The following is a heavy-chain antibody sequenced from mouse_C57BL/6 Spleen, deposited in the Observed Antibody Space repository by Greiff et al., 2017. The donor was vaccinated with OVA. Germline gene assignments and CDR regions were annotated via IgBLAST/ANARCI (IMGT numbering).Heavy chain of an antibody. J-gene: IGHJ2*01. CDR3: ARIHYYVSIFDY. Sequence: EVQLKESGPELVKPGASVKISCKASGYSFTGYYMNWVKQSPEKSLEWIGEINPRTGGTTYNQKFKAKATLTVDKSSSTAYMQLKSLTSEDSAVYYCARIHYYVSIFDYWGQGTTLTVSS. V-gene: IGHV1-42*01. CDR2: INPRTGGT. D-gene: IGHD1-1*01. CDR1: GYSFTGYY.